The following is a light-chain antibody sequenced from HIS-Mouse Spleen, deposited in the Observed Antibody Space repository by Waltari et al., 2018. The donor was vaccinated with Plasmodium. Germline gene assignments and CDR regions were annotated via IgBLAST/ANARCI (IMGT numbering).Light chain of an antibody. CDR1: QGISSF. J-gene: IGKJ3*01. CDR3: QQYYSYPFT. V-gene: IGKV1-8*01. Sequence: AIRMTQSTSSLSASTGDRVTITCRASQGISSFLAWYQQKPGKAPKLLIYAASTLQSGFPSRFSGSGSGTDFTLTISCLQSEDFATYYCQQYYSYPFTFGPGTKVDIK. CDR2: AAS.